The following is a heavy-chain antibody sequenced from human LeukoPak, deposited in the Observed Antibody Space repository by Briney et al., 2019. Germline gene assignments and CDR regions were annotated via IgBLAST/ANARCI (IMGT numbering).Heavy chain of an antibody. CDR1: GGSISSSSYY. V-gene: IGHV4-39*07. CDR3: RAAGYSSSFDY. Sequence: PSETLSLTCTVSGGSISSSSYYWGWIRQPPGKGLEWIGSIYYSGSTYYNPSLKSRVTISVDTSKNQFSLKLSSVTAADTAVYYCRAAGYSSSFDYWGQGTLVTVSS. D-gene: IGHD6-13*01. J-gene: IGHJ4*02. CDR2: IYYSGST.